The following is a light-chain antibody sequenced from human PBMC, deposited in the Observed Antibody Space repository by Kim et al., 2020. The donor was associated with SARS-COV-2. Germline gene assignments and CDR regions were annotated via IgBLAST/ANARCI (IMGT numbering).Light chain of an antibody. Sequence: AFVGDGVTLCSASGQSITTGWAWYQQKPGKAPKLLIYQASTLDSGVPSIFSGSGSRTKFTLTIGSLQPDVFAVYYCHQYFSYLRSFGQGTKVDFK. J-gene: IGKJ1*01. CDR1: QSITTG. CDR2: QAS. CDR3: HQYFSYLRS. V-gene: IGKV1-5*03.